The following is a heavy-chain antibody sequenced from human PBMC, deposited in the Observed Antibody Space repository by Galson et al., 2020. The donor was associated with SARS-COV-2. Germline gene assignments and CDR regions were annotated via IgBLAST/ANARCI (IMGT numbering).Heavy chain of an antibody. D-gene: IGHD4-17*01. CDR1: GGSVSSGSYY. Sequence: ASETLSLTCAVYGGSVSSGSYYWSWIRQPPGKGLEWIGYIYYSGSTNYNPSLKSRVTISVDTSKNQFSLKLSSVTAADTAVYYCARHYGDSPPFDYYYYGMDVWGQGNPGHRLL. CDR2: IYYSGST. J-gene: IGHJ6*02. V-gene: IGHV4-61*01. CDR3: ARHYGDSPPFDYYYYGMDV.